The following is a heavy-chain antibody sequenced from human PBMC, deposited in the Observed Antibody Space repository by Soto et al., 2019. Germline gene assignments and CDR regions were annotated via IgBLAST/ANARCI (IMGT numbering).Heavy chain of an antibody. V-gene: IGHV3-21*01. Sequence: GGSLRLSCAASGFTFSSYTMNWVRQAPGKGLEWVSSISTSSNYIYYADSVKGRFTISRDNAKNSLYLHMSSLRAEDTAVYYCARGLIKYQLLCATDHWGQGTLVTVSS. CDR2: ISTSSNYI. J-gene: IGHJ4*02. CDR1: GFTFSSYT. CDR3: ARGLIKYQLLCATDH. D-gene: IGHD2-2*01.